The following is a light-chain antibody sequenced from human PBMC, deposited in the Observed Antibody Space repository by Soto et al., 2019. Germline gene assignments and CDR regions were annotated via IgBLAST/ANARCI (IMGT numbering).Light chain of an antibody. J-gene: IGKJ4*01. CDR2: GAS. CDR3: QQTYSDIS. CDR1: RTINTY. Sequence: DVRMTQSPSSLSASVGDTITITCRASRTINTYLNWFQQKPGDPPRLLFYGASTLHDGVPSRFSGSGSGADFTLTISGLQPEDFASYHCQQTYSDISFGGGTKV. V-gene: IGKV1-39*01.